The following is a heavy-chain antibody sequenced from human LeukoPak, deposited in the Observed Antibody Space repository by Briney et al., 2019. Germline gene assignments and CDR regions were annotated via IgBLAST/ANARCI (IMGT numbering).Heavy chain of an antibody. D-gene: IGHD3-3*01. CDR3: ARERTYRITIFGVATDYAFDI. Sequence: GGSLRLSCAASGFTFSSYWMHWVRQAPGKGLVWVSRINSDGSSTSYADSVKGRFTISRDNAKNTLYLQMNSLRAEDTAVYYCARERTYRITIFGVATDYAFDIWGQGTMVTVSS. V-gene: IGHV3-74*01. CDR1: GFTFSSYW. CDR2: INSDGSST. J-gene: IGHJ3*02.